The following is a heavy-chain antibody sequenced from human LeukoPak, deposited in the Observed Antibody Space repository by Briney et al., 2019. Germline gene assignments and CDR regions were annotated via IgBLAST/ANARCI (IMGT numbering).Heavy chain of an antibody. D-gene: IGHD3-22*01. CDR3: ARGSRRYYDSSGYSGGDY. J-gene: IGHJ4*02. Sequence: ASVKLSCKASGYTFTSYGISWVRQAPGQGLEWMGWISAYNGNTNYAQKLKGRVTMTTDTSTSTAYMELRSLRSDDTAVYYCARGSRRYYDSSGYSGGDYWGQGTLVTVSS. CDR2: ISAYNGNT. V-gene: IGHV1-18*01. CDR1: GYTFTSYG.